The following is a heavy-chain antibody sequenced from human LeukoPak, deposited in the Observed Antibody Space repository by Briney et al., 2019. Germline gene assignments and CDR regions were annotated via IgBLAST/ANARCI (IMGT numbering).Heavy chain of an antibody. Sequence: SETLSLTCAVSGYSISSGYYWGWIRQPPRKGLEWIGSIYHNGNTYYNPSLKSRVTISVDTSKNEFSLKLSSVTAADTAVYYCAREPPYCSGDYWGQGTLVTVSS. CDR2: IYHNGNT. CDR3: AREPPYCSGDY. J-gene: IGHJ4*02. D-gene: IGHD6-19*01. CDR1: GYSISSGYY. V-gene: IGHV4-38-2*02.